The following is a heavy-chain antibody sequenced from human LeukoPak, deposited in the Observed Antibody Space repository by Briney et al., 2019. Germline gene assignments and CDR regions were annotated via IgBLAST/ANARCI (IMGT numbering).Heavy chain of an antibody. CDR2: IYFSET. V-gene: IGHV4-39*01. Sequence: PSETLSLTCTVSGASFSDTTYYWARIRQPPGKGLQWIGSIYFSETKYNPSLKSRITISGDTSKNQFSLKLSSVTAADTAVYYCASPSKLVISRGGFDIWGQGTMVTVSA. CDR3: ASPSKLVISRGGFDI. D-gene: IGHD3-22*01. CDR1: GASFSDTTYY. J-gene: IGHJ3*02.